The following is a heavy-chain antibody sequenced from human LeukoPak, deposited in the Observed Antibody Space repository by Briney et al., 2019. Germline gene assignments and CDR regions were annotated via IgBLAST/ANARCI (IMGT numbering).Heavy chain of an antibody. CDR3: ASTSGWYEPIDY. CDR1: GFTFSSYA. D-gene: IGHD6-19*01. Sequence: GGSLRLSCAASGFTFSSYAMHWVRQAPGKGLEWVTVISYDGSNKYYADSVKGRFTISRDNSKNTLYLQMNSLRAEDTAVYYCASTSGWYEPIDYWGQGTLVTVSS. V-gene: IGHV3-30-3*01. J-gene: IGHJ4*02. CDR2: ISYDGSNK.